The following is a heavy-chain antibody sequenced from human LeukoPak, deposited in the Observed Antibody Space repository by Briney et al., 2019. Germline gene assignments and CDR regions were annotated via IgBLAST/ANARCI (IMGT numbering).Heavy chain of an antibody. CDR2: ISYDGSNK. V-gene: IGHV3-30*18. Sequence: GGSLRLSCAASGFTFSSYGMHWVRQAPGKGLEWVAVISYDGSNKYYADSVKGRFTISRDNSKNTLYLQMNSLRAEDTAVYYCAKSPGRSYQTNFDYWGQGTLVTVSS. J-gene: IGHJ4*02. CDR3: AKSPGRSYQTNFDY. CDR1: GFTFSSYG. D-gene: IGHD5-18*01.